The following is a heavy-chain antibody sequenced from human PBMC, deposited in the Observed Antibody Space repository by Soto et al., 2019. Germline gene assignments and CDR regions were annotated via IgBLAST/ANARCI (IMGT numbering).Heavy chain of an antibody. J-gene: IGHJ6*04. V-gene: IGHV3-74*01. CDR1: GFTLSGRS. CDR3: ARGWFGPDV. D-gene: IGHD3-10*01. CDR2: IDNAGTDS. Sequence: EVQLVESGGGLVQPGGSLRLSCAASGFTLSGRSMHWVRQAPGKGLVCVSGIDNAGTDSTYADSVKGRFTSSRDNAKNILYLQMNSLRVEDTAVYYCARGWFGPDVWGKGTTVTGSS.